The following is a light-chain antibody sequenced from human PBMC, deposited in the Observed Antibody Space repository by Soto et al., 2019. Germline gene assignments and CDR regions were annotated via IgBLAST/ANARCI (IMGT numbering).Light chain of an antibody. CDR3: KSRTTRNTLV. CDR2: DVS. CDR1: SSDVGDYNY. J-gene: IGLJ3*02. V-gene: IGLV2-11*01. Sequence: QSALTQPRSVSGSPGQSVTISCTGTSSDVGDYNYVSWYQHHPGKAPKLMIYDVSKRPSGVPDRFSASKSGNTASLTISGLQAEDEADYYCKSRTTRNTLVFGGGTKVTVL.